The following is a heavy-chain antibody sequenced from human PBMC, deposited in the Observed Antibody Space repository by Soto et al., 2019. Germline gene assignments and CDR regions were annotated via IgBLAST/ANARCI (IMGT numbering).Heavy chain of an antibody. CDR1: GYTFTSYG. CDR2: ISAYNGNT. J-gene: IGHJ5*02. CDR3: ARDKRSGSYFGGRSLLGWFDP. D-gene: IGHD1-26*01. Sequence: ASVKVSCKASGYTFTSYGISWVRQAPGQGLEWMGWISAYNGNTNYAQKLQGRVTMTTDTSTSTAYMELRSLRSDDTAVYYCARDKRSGSYFGGRSLLGWFDPWGQGTLVTVSS. V-gene: IGHV1-18*01.